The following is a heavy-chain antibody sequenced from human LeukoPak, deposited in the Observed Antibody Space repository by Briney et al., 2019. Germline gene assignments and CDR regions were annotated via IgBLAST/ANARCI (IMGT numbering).Heavy chain of an antibody. V-gene: IGHV3-23*01. CDR1: GFTFSSYS. D-gene: IGHD3-16*02. CDR3: ARGPFNDYVWGSYRSLDAFDI. CDR2: ISGSGGST. J-gene: IGHJ3*02. Sequence: GGSLRLSCAASGFTFSSYSMNWVRQAPGKGLEWVSAISGSGGSTYYADSVKGRFTISRDNAKNTLYLQMNSLRAEDTAVYYCARGPFNDYVWGSYRSLDAFDIWGQGTMVTVSS.